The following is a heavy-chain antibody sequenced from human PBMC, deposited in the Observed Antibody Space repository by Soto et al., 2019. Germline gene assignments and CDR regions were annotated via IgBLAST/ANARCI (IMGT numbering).Heavy chain of an antibody. CDR2: INHSGST. CDR3: ATTVTSVNWFAP. J-gene: IGHJ5*02. Sequence: SLTCAVSGSNCRGYSWSWIGQPPGKGLEWIGEINHSGSTNYNPSLKSRVTISVDTSKNQFSLKLSSVTAADTAVYHCATTVTSVNWFAPWGQGTLVTVSS. V-gene: IGHV4-34*08. D-gene: IGHD4-17*01. CDR1: GSNCRGYS.